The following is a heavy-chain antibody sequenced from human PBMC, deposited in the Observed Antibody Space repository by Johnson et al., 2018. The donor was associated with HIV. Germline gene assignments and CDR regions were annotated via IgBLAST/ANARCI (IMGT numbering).Heavy chain of an antibody. CDR2: INWYGGSP. V-gene: IGHV3-20*04. CDR3: ARDQEGPFDI. CDR1: GFTFDDYG. Sequence: EVQLVESGGGVVRPGGSLRLSCAAFGFTFDDYGMSWVSHAPGKGLAWVSGINWYGGSPGYADSVKGRFTISRDNAKNSLYLQMNSLRAEDTALYYCARDQEGPFDIWGQGTMVTVSS. J-gene: IGHJ3*02.